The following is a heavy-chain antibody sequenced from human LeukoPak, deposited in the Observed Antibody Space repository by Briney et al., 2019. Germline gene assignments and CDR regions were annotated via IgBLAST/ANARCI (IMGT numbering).Heavy chain of an antibody. CDR2: ISTSRSYI. Sequence: GGSLRLSCAASGFTFRSYSMNWVRQAPGKGLEWVSSISTSRSYIYYADSVKGRFTISRDNAKNSLYLQMSSLRAEETAGYFCAKGHGDSSGYYYFDSWGQGTLVTVSS. V-gene: IGHV3-21*01. CDR1: GFTFRSYS. CDR3: AKGHGDSSGYYYFDS. J-gene: IGHJ4*02. D-gene: IGHD3-22*01.